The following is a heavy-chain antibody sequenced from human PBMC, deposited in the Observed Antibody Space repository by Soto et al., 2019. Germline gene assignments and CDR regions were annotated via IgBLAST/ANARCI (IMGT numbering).Heavy chain of an antibody. CDR3: ASGRYYDSSGNFDY. Sequence: KTSETLSLTCTVSGGSISSYYWSWIRQPAGKGLEWIGRIYTSGSTNYNPSLKSRVTMSVDTSKNQFSLKLSSVTAADTAVYYCASGRYYDSSGNFDYWGQGTLVTVSS. J-gene: IGHJ4*02. CDR2: IYTSGST. V-gene: IGHV4-4*07. D-gene: IGHD3-22*01. CDR1: GGSISSYY.